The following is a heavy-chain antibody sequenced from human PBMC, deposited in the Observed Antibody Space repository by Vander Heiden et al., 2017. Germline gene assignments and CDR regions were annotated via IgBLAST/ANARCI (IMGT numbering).Heavy chain of an antibody. Sequence: QVQLVESGGGVVQPGRSLRHSCAASGFTFSSHGLPWVRQAPGKGLEWVAVIWYDGSNKYYADSVKGRFTISRDNSKDTLYLQMNSLRAEDTAVYYCARGRVAATLDYWGQGTLVTVSS. V-gene: IGHV3-33*01. J-gene: IGHJ4*02. CDR1: GFTFSSHG. CDR3: ARGRVAATLDY. CDR2: IWYDGSNK. D-gene: IGHD2-15*01.